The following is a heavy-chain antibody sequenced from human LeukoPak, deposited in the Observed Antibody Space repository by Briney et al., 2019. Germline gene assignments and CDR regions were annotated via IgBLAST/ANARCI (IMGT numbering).Heavy chain of an antibody. V-gene: IGHV1-46*01. CDR2: INPSGGST. J-gene: IGHJ3*02. CDR3: ARGVVVAATPHAFDI. D-gene: IGHD2-15*01. CDR1: GYTFTSYY. Sequence: ASVKVPCKASGYTFTSYYMHWVRQAPGQGLEWMAIINPSGGSTSYAQTFQGRVTMTRDTSTSTVYIELSSLRSEDTAVYYCARGVVVAATPHAFDIWGQGTMVTVSS.